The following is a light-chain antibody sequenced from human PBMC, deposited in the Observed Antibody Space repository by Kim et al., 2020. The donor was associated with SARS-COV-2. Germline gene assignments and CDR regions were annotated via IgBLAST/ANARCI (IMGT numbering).Light chain of an antibody. J-gene: IGKJ5*01. V-gene: IGKV3D-20*01. CDR1: QGVTNRY. Sequence: YPGERATLSCGASQGVTNRYVAWYQQKPGLAPRLLIYNAVARATGIPDRFSGSGSGTDFTLSISRLEPEDFAVYFCQQYGTSPITFGQGTRLEIK. CDR3: QQYGTSPIT. CDR2: NAV.